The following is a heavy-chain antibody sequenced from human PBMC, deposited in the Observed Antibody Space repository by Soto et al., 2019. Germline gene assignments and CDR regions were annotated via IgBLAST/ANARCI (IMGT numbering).Heavy chain of an antibody. Sequence: ASVKVSCKASGYTFTSYYMHWVRQAPGQGLEWMGIINPSGGSTSYAQKFQGRVTITADESTSTAYMELSSLRSEDTAVYYCARESRFLEWLLEPPTHNYYYYGMDVWGQGTTVTVSS. CDR2: INPSGGST. J-gene: IGHJ6*02. CDR3: ARESRFLEWLLEPPTHNYYYYGMDV. CDR1: GYTFTSYY. V-gene: IGHV1-46*01. D-gene: IGHD3-3*01.